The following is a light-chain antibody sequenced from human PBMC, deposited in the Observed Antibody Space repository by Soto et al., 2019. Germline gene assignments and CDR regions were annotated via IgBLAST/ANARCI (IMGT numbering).Light chain of an antibody. CDR2: GAS. CDR1: QSVSSSY. Sequence: EIVLTQSPGTLSLSPWERATLSCRASQSVSSSYLAWYQHKPGQAPRLLIYGASSSGTGIPDRFSGSGSGTVFTLTISRLEPEDCAVYYCQQYGSSPHTFGQGTKLEIK. V-gene: IGKV3-20*01. CDR3: QQYGSSPHT. J-gene: IGKJ2*01.